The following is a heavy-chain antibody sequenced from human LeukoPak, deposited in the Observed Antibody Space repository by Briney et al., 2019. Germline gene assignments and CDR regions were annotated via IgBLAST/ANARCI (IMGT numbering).Heavy chain of an antibody. CDR3: AKDQSYDILTGPMGY. Sequence: PGGSLRLSCAASGFTFSSYAMSWVRQAPGKGLEWVSVISGSGGSTYYADSVKGRFTISRDNSKNTLYLQMNSLRAEDTAVYYCAKDQSYDILTGPMGYWGQGTLVTVSS. D-gene: IGHD3-9*01. V-gene: IGHV3-23*01. CDR1: GFTFSSYA. CDR2: ISGSGGST. J-gene: IGHJ4*02.